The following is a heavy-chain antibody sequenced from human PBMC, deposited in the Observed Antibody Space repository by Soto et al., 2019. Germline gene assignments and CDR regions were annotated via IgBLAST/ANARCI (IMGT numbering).Heavy chain of an antibody. J-gene: IGHJ6*02. Sequence: QVQLVESGGGVVQPGKSLRLACAASGFVFSRFGMHWVRQAPGKGLEWVAVIWYDGNNKYYGDSVKGRITISRDNSKNTIDVIMSSLGVDNTAFYYCVRVDSTAAACQYYPYALGVWGHGTAVTVSS. D-gene: IGHD6-13*01. CDR1: GFVFSRFG. V-gene: IGHV3-33*08. CDR2: IWYDGNNK. CDR3: VRVDSTAAACQYYPYALGV.